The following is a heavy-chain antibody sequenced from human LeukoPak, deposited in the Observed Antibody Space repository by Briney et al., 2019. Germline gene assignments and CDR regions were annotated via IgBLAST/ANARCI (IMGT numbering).Heavy chain of an antibody. Sequence: SETLSLTCSVSGGSITNYYWSWIRQPAGKGLEWIGRFYSRGTTYYNPPLRSRVSLSGDESKNQLSLKMYSVTAADTAVYHCVRDEGLTGYPDYWGQGTLVTVSS. CDR2: FYSRGTT. J-gene: IGHJ4*02. D-gene: IGHD3-9*01. V-gene: IGHV4-4*07. CDR1: GGSITNYY. CDR3: VRDEGLTGYPDY.